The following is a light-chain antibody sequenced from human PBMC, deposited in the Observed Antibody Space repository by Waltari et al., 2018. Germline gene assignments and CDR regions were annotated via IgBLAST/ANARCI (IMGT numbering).Light chain of an antibody. Sequence: QSALTQPAAVSGSPGQSVTISCTGASSDIGRYDIVFWYQKHPVNAPNLVISDVSKRPSGVSDRFSGSKSGDTASLTISGLQFEDEADYYCCSYAGNYVWVFGGGTRLTVL. CDR2: DVS. J-gene: IGLJ3*02. CDR1: SSDIGRYDI. V-gene: IGLV2-23*02. CDR3: CSYAGNYVWV.